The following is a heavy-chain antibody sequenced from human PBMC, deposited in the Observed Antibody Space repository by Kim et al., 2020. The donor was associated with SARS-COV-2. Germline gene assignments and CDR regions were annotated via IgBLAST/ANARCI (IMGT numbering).Heavy chain of an antibody. Sequence: NPSLKSGVTISVVTSKNQLSLKLSSVAAADTAVYDCARARRPQLRYFDYWGQGTLVTVSS. CDR3: ARARRPQLRYFDY. D-gene: IGHD3-9*01. V-gene: IGHV4-31*02. J-gene: IGHJ4*02.